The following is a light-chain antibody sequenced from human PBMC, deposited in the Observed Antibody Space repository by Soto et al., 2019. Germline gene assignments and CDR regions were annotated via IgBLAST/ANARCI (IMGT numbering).Light chain of an antibody. CDR3: LQHGYSPT. J-gene: IGKJ5*01. CDR1: QSVSNNY. V-gene: IGKV3-20*01. CDR2: RAS. Sequence: EIVLTQSPGTLSLSPGERATLSCRASQSVSNNYVAWYQQKPGQAPRLLIFRASNRATGIPARFSGSGSETDFTLTISSLEPEDFAVYYCLQHGYSPTFGQGTRLEIK.